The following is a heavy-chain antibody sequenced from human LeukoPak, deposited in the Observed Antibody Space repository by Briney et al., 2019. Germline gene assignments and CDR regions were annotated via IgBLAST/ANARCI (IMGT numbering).Heavy chain of an antibody. CDR1: GYSISSGYY. V-gene: IGHV4-38-2*02. CDR2: IYHSGST. CDR3: ARVSVPFDY. J-gene: IGHJ4*02. Sequence: SETLSLTCTVSGYSISSGYYWGWIRQPPGKGLEWIGSIYHSGSTYYNPSLKSRVTISVDTSKNQFSLKLSSVTAADTAVYYCARVSVPFDYWGQGTLVTVSS.